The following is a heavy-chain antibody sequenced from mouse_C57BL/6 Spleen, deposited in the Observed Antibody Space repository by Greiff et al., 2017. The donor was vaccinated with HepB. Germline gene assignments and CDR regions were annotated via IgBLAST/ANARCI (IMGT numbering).Heavy chain of an antibody. Sequence: EVKLVESGGGLVKPGGSLKLSCAASGFTFSDYGMHWVRQAPEKGLEWVAYISSGSSTIYYADTVKGRFTISRDNAKNTLFLQMTSLRSEETAMYYCARGYYGSQFAYWGQGTLVTVSA. CDR1: GFTFSDYG. CDR2: ISSGSSTI. CDR3: ARGYYGSQFAY. V-gene: IGHV5-17*01. D-gene: IGHD1-1*01. J-gene: IGHJ3*01.